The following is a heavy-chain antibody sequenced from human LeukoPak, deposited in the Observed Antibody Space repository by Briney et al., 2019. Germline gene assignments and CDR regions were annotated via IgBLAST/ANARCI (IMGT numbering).Heavy chain of an antibody. V-gene: IGHV1-8*03. CDR1: GYTFSSYD. D-gene: IGHD3-10*01. CDR2: MNPNSGDR. Sequence: VASVKVSCKASGYTFSSYDINWVRQATGQGLEWMGWMNPNSGDRGYAQKFQGRVTITRNTSISTAYMELSSLRSEDTAVYYCARDIRGVSGYWGQGTLVTVSS. CDR3: ARDIRGVSGY. J-gene: IGHJ4*02.